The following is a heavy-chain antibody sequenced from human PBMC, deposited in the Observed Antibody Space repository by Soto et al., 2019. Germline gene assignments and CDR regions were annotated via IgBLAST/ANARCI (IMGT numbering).Heavy chain of an antibody. CDR1: GFTFSNYG. J-gene: IGHJ4*02. CDR2: ISHDVSAK. Sequence: PGGSLRLSCTASGFTFSNYGINWVRQAPGKGLEWVAAISHDVSAKHYADSVKGRFTISRDNSKNTVFLEMTSLRVEDTARYYCAKDGVNSKFVGYQLADWGQGTLVTVSS. CDR3: AKDGVNSKFVGYQLAD. D-gene: IGHD2-2*01. V-gene: IGHV3-30*18.